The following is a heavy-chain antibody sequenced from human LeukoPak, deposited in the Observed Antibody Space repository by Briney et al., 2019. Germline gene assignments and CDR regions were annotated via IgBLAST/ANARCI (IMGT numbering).Heavy chain of an antibody. Sequence: PSETLSLTCTVSGGSISSYYWGWIRQPAGKGLEWIGRIYTSGSTNYNPSLKSRVTMSVDTSKNQFSLKLSSVTAADTAVYYCAREICGSCESFADYYYGMDVWGQGTTATVSS. J-gene: IGHJ6*02. CDR1: GGSISSYY. CDR3: AREICGSCESFADYYYGMDV. V-gene: IGHV4-4*07. CDR2: IYTSGST. D-gene: IGHD2-15*01.